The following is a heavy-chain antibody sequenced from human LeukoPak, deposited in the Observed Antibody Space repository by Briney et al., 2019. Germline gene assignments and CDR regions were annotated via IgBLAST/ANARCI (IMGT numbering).Heavy chain of an antibody. Sequence: ASVKVSCKASGYTFTGYYMHWVRQAPGQGLEWMGWINPNSGGTNYAQKFQGRVTMTRDTSISTAYMELSRLRSDDTAVYYCASGPTVTTYSGYFDYWGQGTLVTVSS. CDR3: ASGPTVTTYSGYFDY. V-gene: IGHV1-2*02. J-gene: IGHJ4*02. CDR1: GYTFTGYY. CDR2: INPNSGGT. D-gene: IGHD4-17*01.